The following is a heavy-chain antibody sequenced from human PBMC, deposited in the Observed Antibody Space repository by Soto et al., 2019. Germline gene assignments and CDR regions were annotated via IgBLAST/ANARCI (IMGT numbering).Heavy chain of an antibody. J-gene: IGHJ2*01. CDR3: AREIIPLTTDWYFDL. V-gene: IGHV4-30-4*01. Sequence: QVQLQESGPGLVKPSQTLSLTCTVSGGSISGGVYYWSWIRQPPGKGLEWIGYIFDSGSTYYNPSLKSRGTISVDTSKNQSSLRLSSVTAADTAVYYCAREIIPLTTDWYFDLWGRGTLVTVSS. CDR1: GGSISGGVYY. CDR2: IFDSGST. D-gene: IGHD4-17*01.